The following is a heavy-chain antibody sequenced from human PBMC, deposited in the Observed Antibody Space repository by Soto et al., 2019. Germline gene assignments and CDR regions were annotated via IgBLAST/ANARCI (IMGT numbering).Heavy chain of an antibody. CDR2: LVPQFGTP. J-gene: IGHJ4*02. CDR1: RGTFNRYA. Sequence: QVQLVQSGAEVKKPGSSVKVSCLASRGTFNRYAINWVRQAPGHGLEWLGALVPQFGTPNYDQKFQDRVTIVADESTNTTSMELRGLTSDDTAVYYCARQNRDTPMVPFDVWGQGTLVTVSS. V-gene: IGHV1-69*01. CDR3: ARQNRDTPMVPFDV. D-gene: IGHD5-18*01.